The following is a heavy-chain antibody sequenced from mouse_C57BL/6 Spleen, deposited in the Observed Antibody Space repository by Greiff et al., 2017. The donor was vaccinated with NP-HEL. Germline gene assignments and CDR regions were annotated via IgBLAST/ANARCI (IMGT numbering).Heavy chain of an antibody. D-gene: IGHD2-1*01. CDR2: INYDGSST. V-gene: IGHV5-16*01. CDR1: GFTFSDYY. J-gene: IGHJ4*01. CDR3: AREGDGNYDYAMDY. Sequence: EVKLVESEGGLVQPGSSMKLSCTASGFTFSDYYMAWVRQVPEKCLEWVANINYDGSSTYYLDSLKSRFIISRDNAKNILYLQMSSLKSEDTATYYCAREGDGNYDYAMDYWGQGTSVTVSS.